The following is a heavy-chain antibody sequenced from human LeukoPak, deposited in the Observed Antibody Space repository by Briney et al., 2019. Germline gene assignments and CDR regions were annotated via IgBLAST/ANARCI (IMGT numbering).Heavy chain of an antibody. CDR3: ARDLPMVVDIVPVGMDV. V-gene: IGHV3-33*01. CDR1: GFTFSSYG. D-gene: IGHD5-12*01. J-gene: IGHJ6*02. Sequence: GGSLRLSCAASGFTFSSYGMHWVRQAPGKGLEWVAVIWYDGSNKYYADSVKGRFTISRDNSKNTLYLQMNSLRAEGTAVYYCARDLPMVVDIVPVGMDVWGQGTTVTVSS. CDR2: IWYDGSNK.